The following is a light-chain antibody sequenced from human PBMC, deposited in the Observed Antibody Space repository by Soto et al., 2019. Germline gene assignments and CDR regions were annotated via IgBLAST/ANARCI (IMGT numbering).Light chain of an antibody. J-gene: IGLJ3*02. V-gene: IGLV2-14*01. Sequence: QSVLTQPASVSGSPGQSITISCTGTSSGVGGYNYVSWYQHHPGKAPKLMIYEVSDRPSGVSNRFSGSKSGNTASLTISGLQAEDEADYYCSSYTSTTTWVFGGGTKLTVL. CDR1: SSGVGGYNY. CDR2: EVS. CDR3: SSYTSTTTWV.